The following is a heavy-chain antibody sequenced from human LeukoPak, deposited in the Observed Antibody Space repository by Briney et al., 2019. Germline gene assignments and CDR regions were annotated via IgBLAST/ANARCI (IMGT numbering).Heavy chain of an antibody. CDR2: IYYSGTT. CDR1: GGSISSSSYY. D-gene: IGHD3-10*01. J-gene: IGHJ4*02. V-gene: IGHV4-39*01. CDR3: ARLWFGELLARVNYFDY. Sequence: PSETLSLTCTVSGGSISSSSYYWGWIRQPPGKGLEWIGTIYYSGTTYYNPSLKSRVTISLDTSKNQFSLKLSSVTAADTAVYYCARLWFGELLARVNYFDYWGQGTLVTVSS.